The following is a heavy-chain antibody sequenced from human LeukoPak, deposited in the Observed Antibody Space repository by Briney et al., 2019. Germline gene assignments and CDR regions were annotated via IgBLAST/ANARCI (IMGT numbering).Heavy chain of an antibody. CDR2: IYTSGST. D-gene: IGHD2-2*01. V-gene: IGHV4-4*07. Sequence: SETLSLTCTVSGGSISSYYWSWIRQPAGKGLEWIGRIYTSGSTNYNPSLKSRVTMSVDTSKNQFSLKLSSVTAADTAVYYCARDRATAAMAFLSYNWFDPWGQGTLVTVSS. J-gene: IGHJ5*02. CDR1: GGSISSYY. CDR3: ARDRATAAMAFLSYNWFDP.